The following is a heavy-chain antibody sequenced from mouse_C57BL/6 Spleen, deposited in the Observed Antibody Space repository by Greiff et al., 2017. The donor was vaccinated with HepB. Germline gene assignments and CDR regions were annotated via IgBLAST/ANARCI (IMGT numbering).Heavy chain of an antibody. Sequence: QVHVKQPGTELVKPGASVKLSCKASGYTFTSYWMHWVKQRPGQGLEWIGNINPSNGGTNYNEKFKSKATLTVDKSSSTAYMQLSSLTSEDSAVYYCAREGTYYGSLFAYWGQGTLVTVSA. CDR1: GYTFTSYW. D-gene: IGHD1-1*01. J-gene: IGHJ3*01. CDR3: AREGTYYGSLFAY. V-gene: IGHV1-53*01. CDR2: INPSNGGT.